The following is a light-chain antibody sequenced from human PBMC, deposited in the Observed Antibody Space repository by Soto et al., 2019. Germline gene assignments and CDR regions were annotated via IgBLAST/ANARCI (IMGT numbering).Light chain of an antibody. CDR3: QQNYIPPLT. CDR2: RSS. Sequence: DIQMTQSPSSLSASVGDTVIITCRSSQSIAMFSCWYQQKPWQAPTLLIYRSSTLQNGVPSRFSGRGSGTYFTLTIRSLQIEDFATYYRQQNYIPPLTSGGGTKVEMK. V-gene: IGKV1-39*01. J-gene: IGKJ4*01. CDR1: QSIAMF.